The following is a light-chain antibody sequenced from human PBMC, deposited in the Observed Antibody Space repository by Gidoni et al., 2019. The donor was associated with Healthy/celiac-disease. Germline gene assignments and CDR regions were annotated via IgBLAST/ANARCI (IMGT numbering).Light chain of an antibody. V-gene: IGLV3-1*01. CDR2: QDS. CDR3: QAWDSSTASVV. Sequence: SEELTQPPSVSVSPGQTASITCSGDKLGDKYACWYQQKPGQSPVLVIYQDSKRPSVFPERFSGSTSGTTATLTISGPPAMDEADYYCQAWDSSTASVVFGGGTKLTVL. CDR1: KLGDKY. J-gene: IGLJ2*01.